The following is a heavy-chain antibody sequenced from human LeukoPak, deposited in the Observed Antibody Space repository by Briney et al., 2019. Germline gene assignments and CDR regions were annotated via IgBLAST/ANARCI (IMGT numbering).Heavy chain of an antibody. Sequence: GRSLRLSCAASGFTFSSYAMHWVRQAPGKGLEWVAVISYDGSNKYYADSVKGRFTISRDNSKNTLYLQMYSLRAEDTAVYYCARDLITMVRGVMFYYYYGMDVWGQGTTVTVSS. CDR1: GFTFSSYA. J-gene: IGHJ6*02. V-gene: IGHV3-30-3*01. D-gene: IGHD3-10*01. CDR2: ISYDGSNK. CDR3: ARDLITMVRGVMFYYYYGMDV.